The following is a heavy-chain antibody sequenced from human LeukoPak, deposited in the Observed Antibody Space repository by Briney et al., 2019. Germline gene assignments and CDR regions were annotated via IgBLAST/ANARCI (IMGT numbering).Heavy chain of an antibody. D-gene: IGHD2-15*01. V-gene: IGHV1-46*01. Sequence: ASVKVSCKASGYFFTSFSVHWVRQAPGQGLEWMGIINPSGGSTNYAQKFQGRVTMTRDTSTSTVYMELSSLRSEDTAFCYCARDPRGYCNGGSCYYFDYWGQGTLVTVSS. CDR2: INPSGGST. CDR1: GYFFTSFS. J-gene: IGHJ4*02. CDR3: ARDPRGYCNGGSCYYFDY.